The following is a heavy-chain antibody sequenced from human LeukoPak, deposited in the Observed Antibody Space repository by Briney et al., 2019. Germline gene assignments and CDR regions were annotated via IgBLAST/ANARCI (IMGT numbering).Heavy chain of an antibody. CDR3: ARQMYYYDNSGYYDD. CDR2: IYYSGST. D-gene: IGHD3-22*01. CDR1: GGSISSSTYY. Sequence: SETLSLSCIVSGGSISSSTYYWGWIRQPPGKGLEWIGSIYYSGSTYYNPSLKSRVTISVDTSKNQFSLKLSSVTAADTAVYYCARQMYYYDNSGYYDDWGQGTLVTVSS. V-gene: IGHV4-39*01. J-gene: IGHJ4*02.